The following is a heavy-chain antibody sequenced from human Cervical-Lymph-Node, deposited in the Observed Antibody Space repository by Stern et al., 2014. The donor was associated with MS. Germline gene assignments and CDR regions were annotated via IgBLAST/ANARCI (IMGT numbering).Heavy chain of an antibody. V-gene: IGHV4-61*02. CDR2: IHISGST. CDR1: GGSMNSRPYY. Sequence: VQLQESGPGLVKPSQTLSLTCTVSGGSMNSRPYYWNWLRQPAGKALEWIGRIHISGSTHYNPSLESRVTISIDTSKHQLPPKLRSVTAADTAVYYCAREGETSDFFPFDYWGQGAQVIVSS. CDR3: AREGETSDFFPFDY. J-gene: IGHJ4*02. D-gene: IGHD3/OR15-3a*01.